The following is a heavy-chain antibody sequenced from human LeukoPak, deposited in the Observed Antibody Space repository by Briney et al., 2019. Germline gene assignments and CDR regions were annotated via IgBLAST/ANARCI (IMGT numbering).Heavy chain of an antibody. CDR2: IYHSGST. Sequence: SQTLSLTCTVSGGSISSGGYYWSWIRQPPGKGLEWIGYIYHSGSTYYNPSLKSRVTISVDRSKNQFSLKLSSVTAADTAVYYCARGIGVVGDLWGRGTLVTVSS. CDR1: GGSISSGGYY. D-gene: IGHD3-3*01. V-gene: IGHV4-30-2*01. J-gene: IGHJ2*01. CDR3: ARGIGVVGDL.